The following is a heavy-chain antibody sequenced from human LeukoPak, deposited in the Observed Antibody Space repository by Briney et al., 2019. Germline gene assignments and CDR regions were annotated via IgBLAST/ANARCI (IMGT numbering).Heavy chain of an antibody. CDR3: ARGRGSSGWYYYYGMDV. CDR1: GGSFSGYY. J-gene: IGHJ6*02. Sequence: SETLSLTCAVYGGSFSGYYWSWIRQPPGKGLEWIGEIDHSGSTNYNPSLKSRVTISVDTSKNQFSLKLSSVTAADTAVYYCARGRGSSGWYYYYGMDVWGQGTTVTVSS. CDR2: IDHSGST. D-gene: IGHD6-19*01. V-gene: IGHV4-34*01.